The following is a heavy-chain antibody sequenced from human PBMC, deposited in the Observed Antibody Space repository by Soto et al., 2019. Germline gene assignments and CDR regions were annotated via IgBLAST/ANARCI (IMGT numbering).Heavy chain of an antibody. D-gene: IGHD2-2*01. CDR3: TTLSYLYYDGMDV. Sequence: EVQLVESGGGLVKPGGSLRLSCEASGFTFSNAWMNWVRQGPGKGLEWLGRIKSKVDGGTADYGAATKGRFSISRDDLKNMLYLQMNSLKPDDTAVYYCTTLSYLYYDGMDVWGQGTTVTVSA. CDR1: GFTFSNAW. J-gene: IGHJ6*01. V-gene: IGHV3-15*01. CDR2: IKSKVDGGTA.